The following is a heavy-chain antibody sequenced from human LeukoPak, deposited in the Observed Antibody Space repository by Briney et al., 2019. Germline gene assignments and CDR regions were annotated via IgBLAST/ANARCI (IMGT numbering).Heavy chain of an antibody. V-gene: IGHV4-30-4*01. CDR3: ARAGELLGGIYDY. D-gene: IGHD1-26*01. J-gene: IGHJ4*02. CDR1: GGSVSSGDYY. CDR2: IYYSGST. Sequence: SQTLSLTCTVSGGSVSSGDYYWSWIRQPPGKGLEWIGYIYYSGSTYYNPSLKSRVTISVDTSKNQVSLKLSSVTAADTAVYYCARAGELLGGIYDYWGQGTLVTVSS.